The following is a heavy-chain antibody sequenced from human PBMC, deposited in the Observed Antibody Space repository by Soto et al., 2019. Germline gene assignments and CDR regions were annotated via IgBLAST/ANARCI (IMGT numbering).Heavy chain of an antibody. V-gene: IGHV4-34*01. J-gene: IGHJ6*02. CDR1: GGSFSGYY. CDR2: INHSGST. CDR3: ARMSIAARFYYYYCMDV. D-gene: IGHD6-6*01. Sequence: LSETLSLTCAVYGGSFSGYYWSWIRQPPGKGLEWIGEINHSGSTNYNPSLKSRVTISVDTSKNQFSLKLSSVTAADTAVYYCARMSIAARFYYYYCMDVWGQGTTVTVSS.